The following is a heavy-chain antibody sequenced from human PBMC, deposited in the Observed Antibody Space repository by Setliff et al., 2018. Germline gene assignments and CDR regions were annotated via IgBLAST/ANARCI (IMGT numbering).Heavy chain of an antibody. D-gene: IGHD3-10*01. CDR3: APGFFYGSQRSA. CDR2: IIPMFGTA. V-gene: IGHV1-69*13. J-gene: IGHJ5*02. Sequence: SVKVSCKASGGTFSRSAINWVRQAPGQGLEWMGGIIPMFGTATYAQKFQGRVTIIADESTSTTYMELSSLRSEDTAVYYCAPGFFYGSQRSAWGQGTLVTVSS. CDR1: GGTFSRSA.